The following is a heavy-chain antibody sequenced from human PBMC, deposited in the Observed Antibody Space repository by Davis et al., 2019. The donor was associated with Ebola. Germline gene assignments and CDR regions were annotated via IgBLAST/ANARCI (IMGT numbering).Heavy chain of an antibody. D-gene: IGHD2-2*01. CDR3: ARSRDYALDV. V-gene: IGHV3-74*01. J-gene: IGHJ3*01. CDR1: GFTFSGYW. Sequence: GESLKISCAASGFTFSGYWMVWVRQPPGKGLVRVSAISPDGSRANYADSVKGRFTISRDNAKNTLYMQMNSLLAEDTAVYYCARSRDYALDVWGQGTMVTVSS. CDR2: ISPDGSRA.